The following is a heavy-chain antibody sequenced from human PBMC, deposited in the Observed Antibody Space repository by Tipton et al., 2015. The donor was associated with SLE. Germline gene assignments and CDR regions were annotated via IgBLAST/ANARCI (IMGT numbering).Heavy chain of an antibody. CDR2: VFRGGST. CDR3: ARDPKY. V-gene: IGHV4-34*12. CDR1: GDSLSGQY. J-gene: IGHJ4*02. Sequence: TLSLTCSVYGDSLSGQYWSWIRQPPGKGLEWIGEVFRGGSTNYSPSLESRVTISVDNSKNQFSLKLSSVTAADTAVYYCARDPKYWGQGTLVIVSS.